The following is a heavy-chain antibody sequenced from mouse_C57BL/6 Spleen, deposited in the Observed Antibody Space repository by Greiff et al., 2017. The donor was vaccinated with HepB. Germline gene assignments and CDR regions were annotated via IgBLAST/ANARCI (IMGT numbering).Heavy chain of an antibody. Sequence: VQLQQPGAELVMPGASVKLSCKASGYTFTSYWMHWVKQRPGQGLEWIGELDPSDSYTNYNQKFKGKSTLTVDKSSSTAYMQLSSLTSEDSAVYYCARKGILTTRYFDVWGTGTTVTVSS. V-gene: IGHV1-69*01. CDR2: LDPSDSYT. CDR3: ARKGILTTRYFDV. J-gene: IGHJ1*03. CDR1: GYTFTSYW. D-gene: IGHD1-1*01.